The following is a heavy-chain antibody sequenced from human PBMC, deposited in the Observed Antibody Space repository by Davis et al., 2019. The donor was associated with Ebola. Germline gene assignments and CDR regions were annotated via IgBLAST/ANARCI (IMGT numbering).Heavy chain of an antibody. CDR3: ARAVQGVAATVPYYFYGMDV. CDR2: ISYDGSNK. CDR1: GFTFSSYA. J-gene: IGHJ6*02. V-gene: IGHV3-30*04. Sequence: PGGSLRLSCPASGFTFSSYAMHWVRQAPGKGLEWVAVISYDGSNKYYADSVKGRFTISRDNSKNTLYLQMSSLRAEDTAVYYCARAVQGVAATVPYYFYGMDVWGQGTTVTVSS. D-gene: IGHD6-25*01.